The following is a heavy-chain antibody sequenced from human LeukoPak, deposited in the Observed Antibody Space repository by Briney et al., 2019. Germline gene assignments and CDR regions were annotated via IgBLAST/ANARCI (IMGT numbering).Heavy chain of an antibody. J-gene: IGHJ4*02. CDR1: GFTFSSYA. V-gene: IGHV3-48*02. CDR2: ISIKGDTR. CDR3: TRGVKEMQNY. D-gene: IGHD3-22*01. Sequence: PGGSLRLSCAASGFTFSSYAMSWVRQAPGKGLDWVSFISIKGDTRYYADSVKGRFTISRDNAKNSLYLQMNSLRDEDTAVYYCTRGVKEMQNYWGQGTLVTVSS.